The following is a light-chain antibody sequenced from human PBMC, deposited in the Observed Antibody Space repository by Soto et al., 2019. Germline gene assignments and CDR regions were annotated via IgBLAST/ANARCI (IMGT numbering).Light chain of an antibody. V-gene: IGKV1-5*03. CDR1: QSVSHF. CDR2: KAS. CDR3: QQYNNWPPYT. Sequence: DIQMTQSPSTLSASIGERVTITCRASQSVSHFLAWYQQKPGKAPKLLIYKASTLESGVPARFSGSGSGTEFTLTISSLQPDDFGTYYCQQYNNWPPYTFGQGTKLEIK. J-gene: IGKJ2*01.